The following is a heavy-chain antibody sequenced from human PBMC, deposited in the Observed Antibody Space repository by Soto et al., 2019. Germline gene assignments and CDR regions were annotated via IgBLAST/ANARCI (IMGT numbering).Heavy chain of an antibody. J-gene: IGHJ6*02. CDR2: IYYSGST. Sequence: SETLSLTCTVSGGSISIDDYYWSWIRQPPGKGLEWVGYIYYSGSTYYYPSLKSRVTLSLDTSKTQFSLNLSSVTAADTAVYYCARGVVSTAASPPHGLDVWGQGTTGTSP. D-gene: IGHD2-2*01. CDR3: ARGVVSTAASPPHGLDV. V-gene: IGHV4-30-4*01. CDR1: GGSISIDDYY.